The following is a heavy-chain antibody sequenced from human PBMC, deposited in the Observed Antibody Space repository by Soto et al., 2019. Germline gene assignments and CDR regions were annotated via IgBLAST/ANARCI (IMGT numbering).Heavy chain of an antibody. CDR2: LTGGTAT. J-gene: IGHJ4*02. CDR1: GFTFTNNW. V-gene: IGHV3-74*01. Sequence: VQLVESGGDLVQPGGSLRLSCAVSGFTFTNNWIHWVRQGPGKGLLWVSRLTGGTATGYADSVRGRFTISGDAAKNTLYLQMNDLRAEDTAVYYCTTVFDYWGRGTLVTVSS. CDR3: TTVFDY. D-gene: IGHD1-1*01.